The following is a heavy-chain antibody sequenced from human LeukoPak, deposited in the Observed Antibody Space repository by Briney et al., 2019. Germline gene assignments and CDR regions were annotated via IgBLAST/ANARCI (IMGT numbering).Heavy chain of an antibody. D-gene: IGHD3-3*01. CDR2: FIPILGTA. CDR1: GATFSDYA. CDR3: AAIPVFGVVLHQEPV. J-gene: IGHJ6*04. V-gene: IGHV1-69*10. Sequence: ASVKVSCKASGATFSDYALNWVRQAPGQGLEWMGVFIPILGTANSTQKFHDRLTITADISTNTAYMEPSSLRSEDTAVYFCAAIPVFGVVLHQEPVWGKGTTVTVSS.